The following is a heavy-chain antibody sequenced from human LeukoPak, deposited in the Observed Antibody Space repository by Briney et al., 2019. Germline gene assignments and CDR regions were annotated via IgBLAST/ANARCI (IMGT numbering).Heavy chain of an antibody. V-gene: IGHV3-48*01. CDR1: GFAFSSNA. CDR2: ITGSGSVQ. Sequence: GGSLRLSCAASGFAFSSNAMTWVRQAPGKGLEWLSYITGSGSVQYYADSVKGRFTISRGNAKNSLYLQTNSLRGEDTAMYYCARDYYHFGSGWGRPLDYWGQGTLVSVSS. CDR3: ARDYYHFGSGWGRPLDY. J-gene: IGHJ4*02. D-gene: IGHD3-3*01.